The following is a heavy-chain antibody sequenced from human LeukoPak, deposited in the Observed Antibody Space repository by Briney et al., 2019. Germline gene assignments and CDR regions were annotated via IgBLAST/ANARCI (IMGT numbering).Heavy chain of an antibody. Sequence: GGSLRLSCAVSGFTFSSYWMHWVRQAPGKGLVWVSLINSDGSSTSYADSVKGRSTISRDNARNTLYLLMNSLRAEDTAVYYCTRVLGDWGQGTRVTVSS. D-gene: IGHD3-16*01. CDR1: GFTFSSYW. J-gene: IGHJ4*02. CDR2: INSDGSST. V-gene: IGHV3-74*01. CDR3: TRVLGD.